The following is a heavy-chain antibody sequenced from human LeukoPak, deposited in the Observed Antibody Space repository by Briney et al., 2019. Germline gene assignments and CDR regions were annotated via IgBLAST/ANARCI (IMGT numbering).Heavy chain of an antibody. V-gene: IGHV3-23*01. Sequence: PGGSLRLSCSASGFIFTTSALSWVRQVQGKGLEWASGMSGTTGSAYYADSVKGRFIISRDNSKNTVYLQMNSLRAEDTAVYYCAKTYSSSSFEYFQHWGQGTLVTVSS. CDR2: MSGTTGSA. J-gene: IGHJ1*01. CDR1: GFIFTTSA. D-gene: IGHD6-6*01. CDR3: AKTYSSSSFEYFQH.